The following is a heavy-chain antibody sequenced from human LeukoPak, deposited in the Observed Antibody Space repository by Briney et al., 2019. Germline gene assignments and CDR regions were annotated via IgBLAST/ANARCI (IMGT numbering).Heavy chain of an antibody. D-gene: IGHD3-10*01. CDR3: ARHHHIYYGRSAAWFDP. J-gene: IGHJ5*02. CDR2: IYASGST. CDR1: GGSISSGSYY. Sequence: PSQTLSLTCTVSGGSISSGSYYWSWIRQPAGKGLEWIGRIYASGSTNYNPSLKSRVTISVDTSKNQFSLKLSSVTAADTAVYYCARHHHIYYGRSAAWFDPWGQGTLVTVSS. V-gene: IGHV4-61*02.